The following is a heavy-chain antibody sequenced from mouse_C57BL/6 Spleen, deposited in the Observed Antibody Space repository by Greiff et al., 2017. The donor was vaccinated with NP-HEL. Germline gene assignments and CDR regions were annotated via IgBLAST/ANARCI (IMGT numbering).Heavy chain of an antibody. J-gene: IGHJ2*01. CDR1: GYTFTDYN. CDR2: INPNNGGT. D-gene: IGHD1-1*01. Sequence: EVQLQESGPELVKPGASVKMSCKASGYTFTDYNMHWVKQSHGKSLEWIGYINPNNGGTSYNQKFKGKATLTVNKSSSTAYMELRSLTSEDSAVYYCARGHYYGSSLGDYWGKGTTLTVAS. CDR3: ARGHYYGSSLGDY. V-gene: IGHV1-22*01.